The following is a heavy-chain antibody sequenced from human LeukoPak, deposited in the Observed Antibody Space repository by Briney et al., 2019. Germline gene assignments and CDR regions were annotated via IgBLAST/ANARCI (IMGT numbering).Heavy chain of an antibody. Sequence: SVKVSCKASGGTFSSYAISWVRQAPGQGLEWMGRIIPILGIANYAQKFQSRVTITADKSTSTAYMELSSLRSEDTAVYYCAREAGYNWNDFYYYYGMDVWGQGTTVTVSS. V-gene: IGHV1-69*04. CDR2: IIPILGIA. CDR1: GGTFSSYA. D-gene: IGHD1-1*01. J-gene: IGHJ6*02. CDR3: AREAGYNWNDFYYYYGMDV.